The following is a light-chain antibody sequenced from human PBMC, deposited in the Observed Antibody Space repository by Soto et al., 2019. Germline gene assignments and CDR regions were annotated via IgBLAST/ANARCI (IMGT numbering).Light chain of an antibody. CDR3: SAYAGGNIVI. V-gene: IGLV1-44*01. Sequence: QSVLTQPPSASRTPGQRVTIPCSGSSSDIGSNSVNWYQQLPGAAPRLLIYANDHRPSGVPDRFSASKSGTSASLAISGVRSEDEADYHCSAYAGGNIVIFGGGTQLTVL. CDR1: SSDIGSNS. CDR2: AND. J-gene: IGLJ2*01.